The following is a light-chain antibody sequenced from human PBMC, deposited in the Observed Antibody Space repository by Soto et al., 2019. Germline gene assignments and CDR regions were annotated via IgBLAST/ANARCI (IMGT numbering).Light chain of an antibody. CDR2: DVN. V-gene: IGLV2-14*03. J-gene: IGLJ1*01. CDR1: SSDVGSYDY. Sequence: QSVLTQPASVSGSPGQSITFSCTGTSSDVGSYDYVSWHQQHPGKAPNLIIYDVNNRPSGVPSRFSGSKSGNTASLIISGLQTEEEADYYCCAYSTSGTHVFGTGTKLTVL. CDR3: CAYSTSGTHV.